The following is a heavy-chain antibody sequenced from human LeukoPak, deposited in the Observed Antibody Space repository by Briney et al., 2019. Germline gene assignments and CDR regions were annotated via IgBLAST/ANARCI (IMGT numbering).Heavy chain of an antibody. V-gene: IGHV3-9*01. CDR2: ISWNSGSI. J-gene: IGHJ4*02. CDR3: ARVDTYYYDSSGYFLDY. CDR1: GFTFDDYA. D-gene: IGHD3-22*01. Sequence: QPGGSLRLSCAASGFTFDDYAMHWVRQAPGKGLEWVSGISWNSGSIGYADSVKGRFTISRDNAKNSLYLQMNSLRAEDTAVYYCARVDTYYYDSSGYFLDYWGQGTLVTVSS.